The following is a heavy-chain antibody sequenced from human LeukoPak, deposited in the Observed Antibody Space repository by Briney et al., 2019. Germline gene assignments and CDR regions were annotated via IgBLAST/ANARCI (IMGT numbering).Heavy chain of an antibody. D-gene: IGHD3-10*01. V-gene: IGHV4-39*01. J-gene: IGHJ4*02. Sequence: PSETLSLTCTVSGGSISSSSYYWGWIRQPPGKGLEWIGSIYYSGSTYYNPSLKSRVTISVDTSKNQFPLKLSSVTAADTAVYYCARHDYYGSGSYSDYFDYWGQGTLVTVSS. CDR2: IYYSGST. CDR3: ARHDYYGSGSYSDYFDY. CDR1: GGSISSSSYY.